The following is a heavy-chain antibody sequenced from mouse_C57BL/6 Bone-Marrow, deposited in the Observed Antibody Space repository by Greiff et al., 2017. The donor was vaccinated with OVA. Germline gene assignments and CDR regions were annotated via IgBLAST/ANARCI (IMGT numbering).Heavy chain of an antibody. CDR3: ARHEDGYYASYFDY. Sequence: VMLVESGPELVKPGASVKISCKASGYAFSSSWMNWVKQRPGKGLEWIGRIYPGDGDTNYNGKFKGKATLTADKSSSTAYMQLSSLKSEDSAVYFCARHEDGYYASYFDYWGQGTTLTVSS. CDR2: IYPGDGDT. V-gene: IGHV1-82*01. CDR1: GYAFSSSW. J-gene: IGHJ2*01. D-gene: IGHD2-3*01.